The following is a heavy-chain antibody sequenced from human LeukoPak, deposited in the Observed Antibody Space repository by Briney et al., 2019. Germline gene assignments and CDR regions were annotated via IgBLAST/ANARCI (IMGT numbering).Heavy chain of an antibody. CDR3: ARGGGEQWQIYYFDN. Sequence: SETLSLTCTVSGGSISSYYWSWIRQPPGKGLEWIGNIYYSGSSNYNPSPKSRVTISVDTSKNQFSLKLSSVTAADTAVYYCARGGGEQWQIYYFDNWGQGTLVTVSS. CDR1: GGSISSYY. CDR2: IYYSGSS. J-gene: IGHJ4*02. D-gene: IGHD6-19*01. V-gene: IGHV4-59*01.